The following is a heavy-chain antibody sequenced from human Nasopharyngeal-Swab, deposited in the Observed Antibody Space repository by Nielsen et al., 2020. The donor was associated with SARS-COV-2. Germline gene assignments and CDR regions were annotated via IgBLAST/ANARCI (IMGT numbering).Heavy chain of an antibody. CDR1: GGSISSSSYY. CDR2: IYYSGST. D-gene: IGHD3-3*01. Sequence: SETLSLTCTVSGGSISSSSYYWGWIRQPPGKGLEWIGSIYYSGSTNYNPSLKSRVTISVDTSKNQFSLKLSSVTAADTAVYYCARHDYDFWSGYYKGGWFDPWGQGTLVTVSS. J-gene: IGHJ5*02. V-gene: IGHV4-39*01. CDR3: ARHDYDFWSGYYKGGWFDP.